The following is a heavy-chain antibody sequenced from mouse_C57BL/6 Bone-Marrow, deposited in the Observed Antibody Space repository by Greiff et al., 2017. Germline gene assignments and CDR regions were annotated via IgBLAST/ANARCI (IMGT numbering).Heavy chain of an antibody. CDR2: IYPGDGDT. CDR1: CCAFRSSW. J-gene: IGHJ3*01. CDR3: ARKGYGNSFAY. Sequence: VQLQQSGPALVQPGASVQNSCKASCCAFRSSWMNWVKQRPGKGLEWIGRIYPGDGDTNYNGKFKGKATLTADKSSSTAYMQLSSLTSEDSAVYFCARKGYGNSFAYWRQGDLGPAFA. V-gene: IGHV1-82*01. D-gene: IGHD2-1*01.